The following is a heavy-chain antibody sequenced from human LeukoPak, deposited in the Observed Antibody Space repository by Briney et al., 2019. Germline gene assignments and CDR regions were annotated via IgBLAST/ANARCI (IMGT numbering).Heavy chain of an antibody. CDR2: IDWNSRST. CDR1: GFTFDDYA. J-gene: IGHJ4*02. Sequence: GWSLRLSCAASGFTFDDYAMQWVRLSPGKGLEWVSRIDWNSRSTVYADSVRGRFTISRDNAKNSLYLQMNSLRPEDTALYYCARDRRPLTGYNAQDYWGQGNLVTVSS. V-gene: IGHV3-9*01. D-gene: IGHD3-9*01. CDR3: ARDRRPLTGYNAQDY.